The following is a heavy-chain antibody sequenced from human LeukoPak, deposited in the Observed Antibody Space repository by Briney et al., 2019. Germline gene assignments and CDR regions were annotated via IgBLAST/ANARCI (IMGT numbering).Heavy chain of an antibody. CDR2: IYYSGST. V-gene: IGHV4-31*03. D-gene: IGHD2-2*01. CDR3: ARDNSDMVVVPAL. J-gene: IGHJ4*01. Sequence: TPSLSRTVSGGSISSGGYYWSWIRQHPGKGLEWIGYIYYSGSTYYNPSLKSRVTISVDTSKNQFSLKLSSVTAAVTAVYYCARDNSDMVVVPALWGQGTLVTVSS. CDR1: GGSISSGGYY.